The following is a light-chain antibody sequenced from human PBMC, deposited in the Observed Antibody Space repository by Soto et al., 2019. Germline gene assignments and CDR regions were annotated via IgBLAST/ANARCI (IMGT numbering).Light chain of an antibody. Sequence: DIQMTQSPASVAASVGDRCTSTCRASQGVSTWLAWYQQKPGKAPNLLIYTASSLQSGVPSRFSGSGSGTDFTLTINGLQPEDFATYYCQQAASFPITFGQGTRLEIK. J-gene: IGKJ5*01. CDR3: QQAASFPIT. V-gene: IGKV1-12*01. CDR1: QGVSTW. CDR2: TAS.